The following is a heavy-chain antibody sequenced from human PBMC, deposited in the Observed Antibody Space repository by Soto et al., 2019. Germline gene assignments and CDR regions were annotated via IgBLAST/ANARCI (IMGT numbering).Heavy chain of an antibody. CDR3: ARLAPFDP. Sequence: PSETLSLTCAVYGGSFSGYYWSWIRQPPGKGLEWIGEINHSGSTNYNPSLKSRVTISVDTSKNQFSLKLSSVTAADTAVCYCARLAPFDPWGQGTLVTVS. J-gene: IGHJ5*02. CDR2: INHSGST. CDR1: GGSFSGYY. V-gene: IGHV4-34*01.